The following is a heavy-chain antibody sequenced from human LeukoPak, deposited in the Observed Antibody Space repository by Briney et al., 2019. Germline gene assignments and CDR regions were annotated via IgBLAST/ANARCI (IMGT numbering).Heavy chain of an antibody. D-gene: IGHD3-10*01. Sequence: SETLSLTCAVYGGSFSANYWNWIRQSPGKGLEWIGEVNHSGRTNYNPSLKSRVTMSVDTSKNQFSLKLSSVTAADTAVYYCARVRGELLWFGELSGQNWFDPWGQGTLVTVSS. J-gene: IGHJ5*02. CDR1: GGSFSANY. V-gene: IGHV4-34*01. CDR2: VNHSGRT. CDR3: ARVRGELLWFGELSGQNWFDP.